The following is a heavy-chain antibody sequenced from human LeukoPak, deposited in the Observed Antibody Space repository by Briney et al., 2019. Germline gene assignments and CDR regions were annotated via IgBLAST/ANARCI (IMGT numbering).Heavy chain of an antibody. J-gene: IGHJ3*02. D-gene: IGHD5-24*01. CDR2: ISSSGSTI. Sequence: PGGSLRLSCAASGFTFSSYWMNWIRQAPGKGLEWVSYISSSGSTIYYADSVKGRFTISRDNAKNSLYLQMNSLRAEDTAVYYCARMALAHAFDIWGQGTMVTVSS. CDR1: GFTFSSYW. V-gene: IGHV3-48*04. CDR3: ARMALAHAFDI.